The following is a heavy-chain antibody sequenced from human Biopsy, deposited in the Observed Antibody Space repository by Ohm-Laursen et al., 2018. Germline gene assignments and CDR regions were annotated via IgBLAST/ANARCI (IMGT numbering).Heavy chain of an antibody. V-gene: IGHV4-39*01. J-gene: IGHJ5*02. Sequence: GTLSLTCTVSGGSISSSTTYYWAWLRQPPGKRLEWIGSIYNTETTFYNPSLKSQVTISVDTSTNQFSLKVSSVTAADTALYFCARHPTGFWFDPWGHGTLVTVSS. CDR3: ARHPTGFWFDP. CDR2: IYNTETT. CDR1: GGSISSSTTYY.